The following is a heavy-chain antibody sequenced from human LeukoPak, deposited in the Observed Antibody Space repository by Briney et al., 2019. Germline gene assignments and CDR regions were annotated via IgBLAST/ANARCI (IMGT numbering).Heavy chain of an antibody. CDR1: GYTFTSYG. CDR3: ARADDSSGSHRPYYSYYYMDV. Sequence: ASVKVSCKASGYTFTSYGISWVRQAPGQGLEWMGGIIPIFGTANYAQKFQGRVTITADKSTSTAYMELSSLRSEDTAVYYCARADDSSGSHRPYYSYYYMDVWGKGTTVTVSS. J-gene: IGHJ6*03. CDR2: IIPIFGTA. V-gene: IGHV1-69*06. D-gene: IGHD3-22*01.